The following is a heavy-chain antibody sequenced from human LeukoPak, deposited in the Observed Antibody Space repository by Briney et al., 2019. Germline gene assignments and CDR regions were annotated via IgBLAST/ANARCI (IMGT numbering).Heavy chain of an antibody. CDR2: ISPVSSYT. CDR3: VRDVSRRIGMDV. J-gene: IGHJ6*02. D-gene: IGHD2/OR15-2a*01. V-gene: IGHV3-21*01. CDR1: GFTVSNDY. Sequence: GGSLRLSCAASGFTVSNDYMAWVRQDPGKGLEWVSTISPVSSYTWYAESVKGRFTISRDNPKNSLYLQMDSLRAEDTAVYYCVRDVSRRIGMDVWGQGTTVTVSS.